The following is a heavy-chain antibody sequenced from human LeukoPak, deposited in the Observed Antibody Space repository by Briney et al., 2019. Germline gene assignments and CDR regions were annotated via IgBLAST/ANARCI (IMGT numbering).Heavy chain of an antibody. CDR2: IRYDGSNK. Sequence: GGSLRLSCAASGFTFSSYGMHWVRQAPGKGLEWVAFIRYDGSNKYYADSVKGRFTISRDNSKNTLYLQMNSLRAEDTAVYYCAKDQWSGYYYPFDYWGQGTLVTVSS. D-gene: IGHD3-22*01. CDR3: AKDQWSGYYYPFDY. CDR1: GFTFSSYG. J-gene: IGHJ4*02. V-gene: IGHV3-30*02.